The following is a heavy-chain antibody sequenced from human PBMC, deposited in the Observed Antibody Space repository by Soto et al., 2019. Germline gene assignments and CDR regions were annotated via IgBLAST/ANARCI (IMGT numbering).Heavy chain of an antibody. V-gene: IGHV1-69*02. CDR2: IIPILGIA. D-gene: IGHD3-22*01. J-gene: IGHJ4*02. CDR1: GGTFSSYT. CDR3: ARNYYDSSGYYPGP. Sequence: SVKVSCKASGGTFSSYTISWVRQAPGQGLEWMGRIIPILGIANYAQKFQGRVTITADKSTSTAYMELSSLRSDDTAVYYCARNYYDSSGYYPGPWGKETLVTVSS.